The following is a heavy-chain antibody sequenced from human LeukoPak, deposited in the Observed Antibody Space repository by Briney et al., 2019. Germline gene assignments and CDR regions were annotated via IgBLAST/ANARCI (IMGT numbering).Heavy chain of an antibody. J-gene: IGHJ6*03. CDR1: GGSISSGGYY. Sequence: PSETLSLTCTVSGGSISSGGYYWSWIRQHPGKGLEWIGYIYYSGSTYYNPSLKSRVTISVDTSKNQFSLKLSSVTAADTAVYYCARVPGYCSSTSCPYYYYYMDVWGKGTTVTVSS. D-gene: IGHD2-2*01. CDR3: ARVPGYCSSTSCPYYYYYMDV. V-gene: IGHV4-31*03. CDR2: IYYSGST.